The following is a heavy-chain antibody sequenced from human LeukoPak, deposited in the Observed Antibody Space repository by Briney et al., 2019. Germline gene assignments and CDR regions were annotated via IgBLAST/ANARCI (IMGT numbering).Heavy chain of an antibody. Sequence: GGSLRLSCAASGFTFDDYGMSWVRQAPGKGLEWVAGINWYGGNTGYSDSVKGRFTISRDNAKNSLYLQMDSLRAEDTALYYCGRDLSGWYGPDYWGQGTLVTVSS. V-gene: IGHV3-20*04. J-gene: IGHJ4*02. CDR3: GRDLSGWYGPDY. CDR1: GFTFDDYG. CDR2: INWYGGNT. D-gene: IGHD6-19*01.